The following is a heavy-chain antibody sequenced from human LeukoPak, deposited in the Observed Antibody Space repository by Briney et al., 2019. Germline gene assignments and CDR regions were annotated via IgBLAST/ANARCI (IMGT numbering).Heavy chain of an antibody. V-gene: IGHV3-23*01. CDR1: GFTFSSYA. J-gene: IGHJ4*02. Sequence: GGSLRLSCAASGFTFSSYAMNWVRQAPGKGLEWVSLINYNGDNKYYADSVQGRFTISRDNSKNTVYLQMNSLRAEDTAIYYCAKDGHCPGALCPTQIAVAGYNDNWGQGTLVTVSS. CDR2: INYNGDNK. D-gene: IGHD6-19*01. CDR3: AKDGHCPGALCPTQIAVAGYNDN.